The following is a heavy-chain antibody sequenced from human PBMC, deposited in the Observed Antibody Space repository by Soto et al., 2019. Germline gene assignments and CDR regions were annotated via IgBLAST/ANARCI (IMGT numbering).Heavy chain of an antibody. CDR1: RFTFSSYA. J-gene: IGHJ4*02. CDR2: ISGSGGST. CDR3: ARDYYDSSGFDY. V-gene: IGHV3-23*01. Sequence: EVQLLESGGGLVQPGGSLRLSCAASRFTFSSYAMSWVRQAPGKGLEWVSAISGSGGSTYYADSVKGRFTISRDNSKNTLYLQMNSLRAEDTAVYYCARDYYDSSGFDYWGQGTLVTVSS. D-gene: IGHD3-22*01.